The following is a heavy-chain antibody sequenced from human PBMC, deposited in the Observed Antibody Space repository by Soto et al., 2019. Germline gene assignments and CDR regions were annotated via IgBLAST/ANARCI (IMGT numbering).Heavy chain of an antibody. J-gene: IGHJ4*02. CDR2: ISYDGSNK. Sequence: ESGGGVVQPGRSLRLSCAASGFTFSSYGMHWVRQAPGKGLEWVAVISYDGSNKYYADSVKGRFTISRDNSKNTLYLQMNSLRAEDTAVYYCAKDLARYCSGGSCYLFDYWGQGTLVTVSS. CDR3: AKDLARYCSGGSCYLFDY. V-gene: IGHV3-30*18. D-gene: IGHD2-15*01. CDR1: GFTFSSYG.